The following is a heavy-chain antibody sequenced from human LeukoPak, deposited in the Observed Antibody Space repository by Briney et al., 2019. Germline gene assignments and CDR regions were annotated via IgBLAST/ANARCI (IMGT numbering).Heavy chain of an antibody. D-gene: IGHD3-9*01. J-gene: IGHJ6*03. CDR1: GGTFSSYA. CDR2: IIPIFGTA. V-gene: IGHV1-69*06. CDR3: ARDRGTDYDILTGLYYYYYMDV. Sequence: SVKVSCKASGGTFSSYAISWVRQAPGQGLEWMGGIIPIFGTANYAQKFQGRVTITADKSTSTAYMELSSLRSEDTAVYYCARDRGTDYDILTGLYYYYYMDVWGKGTTVTASS.